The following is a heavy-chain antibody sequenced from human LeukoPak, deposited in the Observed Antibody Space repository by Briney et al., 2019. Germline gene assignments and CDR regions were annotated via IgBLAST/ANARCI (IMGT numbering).Heavy chain of an antibody. CDR3: ARDLEWALVAADPYGLAA. J-gene: IGHJ6*04. CDR1: GYTFSSYD. Sequence: ASVRLSCKASGYTFSSYDMHCVRQAPGQGLEWMGWINPNSGGTNYAQKFQGRVTMTRDTSISTAYMELSRLRSDDTAVYYCARDLEWALVAADPYGLAAWGKGTTVTVSS. V-gene: IGHV1-2*02. CDR2: INPNSGGT. D-gene: IGHD1-26*01.